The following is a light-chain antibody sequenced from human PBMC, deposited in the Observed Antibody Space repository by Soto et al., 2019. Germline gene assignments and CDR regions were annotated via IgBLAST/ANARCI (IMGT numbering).Light chain of an antibody. Sequence: QSALTQPASVSGSPGQSITISGIGTASDVGGNNYVSWYNQHPGKAPKLMIYDVSNRPSGVSNRFSGSKSGNTASLTISGLQAEDEADYYCSSYTSSSTLVVFGGGTKVTVL. V-gene: IGLV2-14*01. CDR3: SSYTSSSTLVV. CDR2: DVS. CDR1: ASDVGGNNY. J-gene: IGLJ2*01.